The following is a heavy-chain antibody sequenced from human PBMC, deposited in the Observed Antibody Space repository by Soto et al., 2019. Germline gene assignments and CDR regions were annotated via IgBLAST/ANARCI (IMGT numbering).Heavy chain of an antibody. CDR3: ARERSLVVTDNWFDP. J-gene: IGHJ5*02. D-gene: IGHD2-21*02. Sequence: TSETLSLTCTVSGGSISSYYWSWIRQPPGKGLEWIGYIYYSGSTNYNPSLKSRVTISVDTSKNQFSLKLSSVTAADTAVYYCARERSLVVTDNWFDPWGQGTLVTVSS. V-gene: IGHV4-59*01. CDR1: GGSISSYY. CDR2: IYYSGST.